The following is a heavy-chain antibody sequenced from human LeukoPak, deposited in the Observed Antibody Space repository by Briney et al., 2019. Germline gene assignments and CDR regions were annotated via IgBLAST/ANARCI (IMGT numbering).Heavy chain of an antibody. CDR2: IGGGGGST. CDR1: GFTFSNYA. V-gene: IGHV3-64*04. Sequence: GGSLGLSCAASGFTFSNYAMHWVRQAPGKGLEWVSTIGGGGGSTYYADSVKGRFTISRDNSKNTLYLQMNSLRAEDTAVYYCARDLGTSYYMDVWGKGTTVTVSS. D-gene: IGHD3/OR15-3a*01. J-gene: IGHJ6*03. CDR3: ARDLGTSYYMDV.